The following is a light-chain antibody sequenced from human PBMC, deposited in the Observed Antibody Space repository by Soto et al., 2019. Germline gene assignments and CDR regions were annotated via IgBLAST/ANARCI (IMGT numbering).Light chain of an antibody. Sequence: QSVLTQPASVSGSPGQSITISCTGTSSDVGGYNYVSWHQQQPGKAPKFMIYDVSNRPSGVSNRFSGSKSGNTASLTISGLQAEDEADYYCCSYTTSNTRQIVFGTGTKLTVL. CDR2: DVS. V-gene: IGLV2-14*01. J-gene: IGLJ1*01. CDR1: SSDVGGYNY. CDR3: CSYTTSNTRQIV.